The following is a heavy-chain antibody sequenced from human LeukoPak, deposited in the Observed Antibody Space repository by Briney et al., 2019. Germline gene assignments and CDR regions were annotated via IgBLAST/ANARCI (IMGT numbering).Heavy chain of an antibody. CDR2: ISANNGNT. CDR1: GYTFTSYG. Sequence: GASVKVSCKASGYTFTSYGINWVRQAPGQGLEWMGWISANNGNTNYAQKLQGRVTITTDTSTSKAYMEVRSLRSDDRAVYYGTKDGGNWDPSIELDYWGQGTLVTVSS. V-gene: IGHV1-18*01. D-gene: IGHD4-23*01. J-gene: IGHJ4*02. CDR3: TKDGGNWDPSIELDY.